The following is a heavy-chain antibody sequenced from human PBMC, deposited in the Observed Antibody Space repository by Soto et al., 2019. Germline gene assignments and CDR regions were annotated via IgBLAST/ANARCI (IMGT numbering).Heavy chain of an antibody. CDR1: GFTFSSYA. CDR2: ISGSGAST. Sequence: EVQLLESGGGLVQPGGSRRLSCAASGFTFSSYAMSWVRQAPGKGLEWVSVISGSGASTYYADSVKGRFTISRDNSKNTLYLQMNSLRAEDTAVYYCAKDIKYCSGGSCNPESDNWFDPWGQGTLVTVSS. CDR3: AKDIKYCSGGSCNPESDNWFDP. J-gene: IGHJ5*02. V-gene: IGHV3-23*01. D-gene: IGHD2-15*01.